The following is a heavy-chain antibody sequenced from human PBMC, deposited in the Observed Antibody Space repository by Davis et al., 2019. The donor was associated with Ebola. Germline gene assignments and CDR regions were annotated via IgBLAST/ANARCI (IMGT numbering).Heavy chain of an antibody. Sequence: ESLKISCASSGFIFSSYAISWVRQAPGKGLEWVSSISVRSITYHADSVKGRFTISRDNSKNTLYLQMNSLRAEDTAVYYCAKVHPPTTVTTGWFDPWGQGTLVTVSS. CDR1: GFIFSSYA. CDR3: AKVHPPTTVTTGWFDP. V-gene: IGHV3-23*01. J-gene: IGHJ5*02. CDR2: ISVRSIT. D-gene: IGHD4-17*01.